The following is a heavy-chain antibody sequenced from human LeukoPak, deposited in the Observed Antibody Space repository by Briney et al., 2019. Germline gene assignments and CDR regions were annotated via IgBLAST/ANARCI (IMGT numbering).Heavy chain of an antibody. Sequence: GGSLRLSCAASGFTFSSYAMSWVRQAPWKGLEWVSAISGSGGSTYYADSVKGRFTISRDNSKNTLYLQMNSLRAEDTAVYYCAKDLTKNIAARPRFDAFDIWGQGTMVTVSS. D-gene: IGHD6-6*01. CDR3: AKDLTKNIAARPRFDAFDI. CDR1: GFTFSSYA. V-gene: IGHV3-23*01. CDR2: ISGSGGST. J-gene: IGHJ3*02.